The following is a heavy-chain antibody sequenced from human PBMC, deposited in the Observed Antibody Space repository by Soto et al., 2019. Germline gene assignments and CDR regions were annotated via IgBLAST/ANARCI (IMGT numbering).Heavy chain of an antibody. D-gene: IGHD2-8*01. J-gene: IGHJ6*02. CDR3: GSVIKNVLMQFYSYGYGMDV. Sequence: PGDSLKISCKGSGYNFTNYWIAWVRQRPGKGLEWMGIMHPGDFDSKYSPSFLGQVVISADKSTSTAYLLWRSLKASDTAIYCCGSVIKNVLMQFYSYGYGMDVWGQGTTVTVS. V-gene: IGHV5-51*01. CDR2: MHPGDFDS. CDR1: GYNFTNYW.